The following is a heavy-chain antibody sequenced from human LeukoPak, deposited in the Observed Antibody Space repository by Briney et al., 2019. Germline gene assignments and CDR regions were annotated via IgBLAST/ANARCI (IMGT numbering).Heavy chain of an antibody. V-gene: IGHV1-18*01. Sequence: GASVKVSCKASGYTFSSYGISWVRQAPGQGLEWLGWISAYNGNTNYAQKLQGRVTMTTDTSTGTAYMELRSLRSDDTAVYYCARGPDVEMATGYWGQGTLVTVSS. D-gene: IGHD5-24*01. CDR3: ARGPDVEMATGY. CDR1: GYTFSSYG. J-gene: IGHJ4*02. CDR2: ISAYNGNT.